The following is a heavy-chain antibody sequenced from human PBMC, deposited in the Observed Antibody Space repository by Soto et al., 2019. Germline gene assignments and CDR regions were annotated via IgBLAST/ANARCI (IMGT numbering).Heavy chain of an antibody. CDR2: MNPNSGNT. CDR1: GYTFTSYD. CDR3: ARVLSWASYYDFWSGYYNYYYYGMDV. D-gene: IGHD3-3*01. Sequence: GASVKVSCTASGYTFTSYDINWVRQATGQGLEWMGWMNPNSGNTGYAQKFQGRVTMTRNTSISTAYMELSSLRSEDTAVYYCARVLSWASYYDFWSGYYNYYYYGMDVWGQGTTVTVSS. V-gene: IGHV1-8*01. J-gene: IGHJ6*02.